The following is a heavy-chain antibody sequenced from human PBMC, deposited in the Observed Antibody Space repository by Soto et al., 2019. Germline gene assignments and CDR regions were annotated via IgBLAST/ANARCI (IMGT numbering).Heavy chain of an antibody. Sequence: GGSLRLSGAASGFTFSSYSINWVCQAPGKGLEWVSSISSSSSYIYYADSVKGRFTISRDNAKNSLYLQMNSLRAEDTAVYYCAREWGVAAGGYSYGMDVWGQGTTVTFSS. CDR1: GFTFSSYS. CDR3: AREWGVAAGGYSYGMDV. D-gene: IGHD3-10*01. CDR2: ISSSSSYI. J-gene: IGHJ6*02. V-gene: IGHV3-21*01.